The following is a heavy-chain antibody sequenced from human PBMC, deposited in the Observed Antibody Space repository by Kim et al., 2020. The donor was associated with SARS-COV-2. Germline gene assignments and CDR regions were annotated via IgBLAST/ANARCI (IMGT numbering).Heavy chain of an antibody. J-gene: IGHJ3*02. D-gene: IGHD3-22*01. CDR1: GYIFTDYY. CDR2: VNPNSGGT. CDR3: ARGAIHVQGADSYDI. V-gene: IGHV1-2*02. Sequence: ASVKVSCRASGYIFTDYYIHWLRQAPGQGLEWMGWVNPNSGGTNVAQMFQGRVTMTRDTSISTAYMELSGLRSDDTAVFYCARGAIHVQGADSYDIWGQGTVVSVSS.